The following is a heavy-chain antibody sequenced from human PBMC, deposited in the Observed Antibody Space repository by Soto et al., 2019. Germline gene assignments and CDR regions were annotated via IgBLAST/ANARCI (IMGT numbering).Heavy chain of an antibody. CDR1: GGSFSGYY. Sequence: RSETLSLTWAVYGGSFSGYYWTWIRQPQRKGLEWIGEINHGGTTTYNPSLEGRVTISVDPSRDQFSLRLTSVTASDTAVYFCARGAFHRGNYYIFDYWGQGARGTVSA. J-gene: IGHJ4*02. CDR3: ARGAFHRGNYYIFDY. V-gene: IGHV4-34*01. D-gene: IGHD3-22*01. CDR2: INHGGTT.